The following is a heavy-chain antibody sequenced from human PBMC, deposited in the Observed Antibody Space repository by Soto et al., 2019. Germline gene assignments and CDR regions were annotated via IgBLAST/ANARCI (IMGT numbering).Heavy chain of an antibody. V-gene: IGHV3-48*01. D-gene: IGHD3-10*01. J-gene: IGHJ4*02. CDR2: ISTNNDAI. CDR1: GFSISDCS. CDR3: ASVLGSRRSGSYPSY. Sequence: EVQLGESGGGLVQPGGSLRLSCAASGFSISDCSMNWVRRAPGKGLEWSSYISTNNDAIYYADSVKGRFTISRDNAKNSLYLQMNSLRAEDTALYYCASVLGSRRSGSYPSYWGQGTLVTVSS.